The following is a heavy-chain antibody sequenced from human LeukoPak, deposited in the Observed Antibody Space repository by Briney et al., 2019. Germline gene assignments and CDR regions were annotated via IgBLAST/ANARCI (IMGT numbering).Heavy chain of an antibody. CDR2: INHSGST. V-gene: IGHV4-34*01. J-gene: IGHJ4*02. CDR1: GGSFSGYY. CDR3: ARGRPVSRFLEWLLWDY. D-gene: IGHD3-3*01. Sequence: SETLSLTCAVYGGSFSGYYWSWIRQPLGKGLEGIGEINHSGSTNYNPSLKSRVTISVDTSKNQFSLKLSSVTAADTAVYYCARGRPVSRFLEWLLWDYWGQGTLVTVSS.